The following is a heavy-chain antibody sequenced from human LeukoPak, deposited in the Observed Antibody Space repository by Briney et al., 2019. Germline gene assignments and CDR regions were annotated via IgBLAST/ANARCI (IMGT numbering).Heavy chain of an antibody. J-gene: IGHJ6*03. Sequence: GGSLRLSCAASGFTFDNYGMSWVRQAPGKGLEWVSGINWNGGSTGYADSVKGRFTISRDNAKNSLYLQMKSLRAEDTALYHCARGALGYCSGGSCSDYYYYYMDVWGKGTTVTVSS. CDR3: ARGALGYCSGGSCSDYYYYYMDV. CDR2: INWNGGST. CDR1: GFTFDNYG. D-gene: IGHD2-15*01. V-gene: IGHV3-20*01.